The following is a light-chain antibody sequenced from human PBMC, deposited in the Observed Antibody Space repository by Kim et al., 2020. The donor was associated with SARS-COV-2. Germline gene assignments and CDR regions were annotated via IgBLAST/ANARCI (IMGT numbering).Light chain of an antibody. V-gene: IGKV3-20*01. CDR1: QSISSGY. J-gene: IGKJ1*01. CDR3: QQYDTSPRT. CDR2: DAS. Sequence: EIVLTQSPGTLSLSPGERATLSCRASQSISSGYLAWYQQKPGQPPRLLIYDASSRATGIPDRFSGSGSGTDFTLTISRLEPEDFAVYYCQQYDTSPRTFGQGTKVDIK.